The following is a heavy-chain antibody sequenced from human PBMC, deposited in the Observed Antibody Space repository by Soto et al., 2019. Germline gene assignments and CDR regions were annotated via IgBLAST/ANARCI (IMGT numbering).Heavy chain of an antibody. CDR1: GFSFTTYN. CDR2: ISASTRTI. V-gene: IGHV3-48*02. D-gene: IGHD2-8*01. Sequence: PGGSVRLSCAASGFSFTTYNMNWVRQAPGRGLEWVSFISASTRTIYFADFVKGRFTVSRDNAKNSLYLQINSLRDDDTAVYYCARDLGVREGFDIWGQGTMVTVSS. J-gene: IGHJ3*02. CDR3: ARDLGVREGFDI.